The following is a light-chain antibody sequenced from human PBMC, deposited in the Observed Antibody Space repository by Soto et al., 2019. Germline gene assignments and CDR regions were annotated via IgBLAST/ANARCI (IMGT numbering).Light chain of an antibody. J-gene: IGKJ2*01. CDR1: QSISSR. Sequence: TVMTQSPATLSVSPGDRATLSCKASQSISSRIAWYQHKPGQAPRLLMYSTSIRATGIPARFSGSGSGTEFTLPISSLQSGDSAVYYCQQYYDWPPYTFGQGTKLEI. CDR2: STS. CDR3: QQYYDWPPYT. V-gene: IGKV3-15*01.